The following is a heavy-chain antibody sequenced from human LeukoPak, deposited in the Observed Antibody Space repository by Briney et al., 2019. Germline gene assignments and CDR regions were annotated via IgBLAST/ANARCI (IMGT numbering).Heavy chain of an antibody. J-gene: IGHJ5*02. CDR3: ARDGITGTTEWFDP. V-gene: IGHV4-61*02. CDR1: GGSISSGSYY. CDR2: IYTSGST. Sequence: ASQTLSLTCTVSGGSISSGSYYWSWIRQPAGKGLEWIGRIYTSGSTNYNPSLKSRVTISVDTSKNQFSLKLSSVTAADTAVYYCARDGITGTTEWFDPWGQGTLVTVSS. D-gene: IGHD1-7*01.